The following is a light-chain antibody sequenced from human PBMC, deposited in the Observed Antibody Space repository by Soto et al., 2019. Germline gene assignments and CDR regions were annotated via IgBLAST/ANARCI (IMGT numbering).Light chain of an antibody. CDR3: CSYAGSYIFYV. Sequence: ALTQPRSVSGSPGQSVTISCTGTSSDVGGYNYVSWYQQHPGKAPKLMIYDVNKRPSGVPDRFSGSKSGNTASLTISGLQADDEADYYCCSYAGSYIFYVFGTGTKVTVL. CDR2: DVN. V-gene: IGLV2-11*01. J-gene: IGLJ1*01. CDR1: SSDVGGYNY.